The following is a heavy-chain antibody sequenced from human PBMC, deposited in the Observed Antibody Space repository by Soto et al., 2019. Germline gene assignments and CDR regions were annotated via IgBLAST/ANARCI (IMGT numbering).Heavy chain of an antibody. CDR3: ARDQGGYNWHYRISPGYYFDY. V-gene: IGHV4-30-4*01. D-gene: IGHD1-7*01. J-gene: IGHJ4*02. CDR2: IYYSGST. CDR1: GGSISSGDYY. Sequence: QVQLQESGPGLVKPSQTLSLTCTVSGGSISSGDYYWSWIRQPPGKGLEWIGYIYYSGSTYYNPSLKSRVTISVDTSKNQFSLKLSSVTAAATAVYYCARDQGGYNWHYRISPGYYFDYWGQGTLVTVSS.